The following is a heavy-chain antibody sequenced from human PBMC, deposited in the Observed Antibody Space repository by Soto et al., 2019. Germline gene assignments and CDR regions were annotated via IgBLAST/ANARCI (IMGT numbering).Heavy chain of an antibody. V-gene: IGHV4-31*03. Sequence: TLFLTCTVSGGSVSSGGHYSSWIRQRPGKGLEWMRYIYYSGITYYNPSLKRRATISVDTSNNHFSLKLSSVTAADTAVYFCARGFFFDSILPHPGPLAYWGQGTLVTVSS. J-gene: IGHJ4*02. CDR2: IYYSGIT. D-gene: IGHD3-22*01. CDR3: ARGFFFDSILPHPGPLAY. CDR1: GGSVSSGGHY.